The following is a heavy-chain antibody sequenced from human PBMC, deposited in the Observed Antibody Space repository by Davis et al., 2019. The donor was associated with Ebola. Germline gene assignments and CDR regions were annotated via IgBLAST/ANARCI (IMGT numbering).Heavy chain of an antibody. J-gene: IGHJ6*02. CDR3: ARGGNIVVVPAAMGYYYYGMDV. CDR1: GFTFSSYW. CDR2: IKQDGSEK. V-gene: IGHV3-7*01. Sequence: GGSLRLSCAASGFTFSSYWMSWVRQAPGKGLEWVANIKQDGSEKYYVDSVKGRFTISRDNAKNSLYLQMNSLRAEDTAVYYCARGGNIVVVPAAMGYYYYGMDVWGQGTTVTVSS. D-gene: IGHD2-2*01.